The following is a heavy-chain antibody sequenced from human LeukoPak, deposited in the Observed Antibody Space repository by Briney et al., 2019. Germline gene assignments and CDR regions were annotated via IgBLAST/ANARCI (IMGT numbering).Heavy chain of an antibody. CDR2: ISSSSSYI. CDR3: ARRLLWFGELSPFDY. D-gene: IGHD3-10*01. J-gene: IGHJ4*02. Sequence: GGSLRLSCAASGFTFSSYSMNWVRQAPGKGLEWVSSISSSSSYIYYADSVKGRFTISRDNAKNSLYLQMNSLRAEDTAVYYCARRLLWFGELSPFDYWGQGTLVTVSS. V-gene: IGHV3-21*01. CDR1: GFTFSSYS.